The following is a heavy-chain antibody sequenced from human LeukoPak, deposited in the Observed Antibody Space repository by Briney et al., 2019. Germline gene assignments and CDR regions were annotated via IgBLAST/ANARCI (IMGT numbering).Heavy chain of an antibody. J-gene: IGHJ4*02. V-gene: IGHV3-48*01. Sequence: PGGSLRLSCAASGFTFSSYSMNWVRQAPGKGLEWVSYISSSSSTIYYADSVKGRFTISRDNSKNTLYLQMNSLRAEDTAVYYCARGEYQLLYVFDYWGQGILVTVSS. D-gene: IGHD2-2*02. CDR3: ARGEYQLLYVFDY. CDR1: GFTFSSYS. CDR2: ISSSSSTI.